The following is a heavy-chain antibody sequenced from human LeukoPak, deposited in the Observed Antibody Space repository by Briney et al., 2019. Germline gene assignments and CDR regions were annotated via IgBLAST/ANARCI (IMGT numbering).Heavy chain of an antibody. CDR3: AKPESQGVIRGHGFEF. J-gene: IGHJ4*02. V-gene: IGHV3-23*01. CDR2: ISNTGDDI. CDR1: GFAFRDYA. Sequence: GGSLRLSCAVSGFAFRDYAMGWVRQPPGKGLEWVSSISNTGDDIFYADSVRGRFTVFRDNSKNTLYLQMNTLRAEDTALYYCAKPESQGVIRGHGFEFWGRGSLVTVSS. D-gene: IGHD3-10*01.